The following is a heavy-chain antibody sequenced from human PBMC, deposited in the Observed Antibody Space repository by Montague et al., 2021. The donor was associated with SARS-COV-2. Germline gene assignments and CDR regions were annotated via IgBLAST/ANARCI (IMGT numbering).Heavy chain of an antibody. J-gene: IGHJ4*02. CDR1: GITVSSNY. V-gene: IGHV3-66*01. CDR2: IYSGGST. D-gene: IGHD3-3*01. CDR3: AKDPHYDFWSGYYFHY. Sequence: SLRLSCAASGITVSSNYMSWVRQAPGKGLEWVSVIYSGGSTYYADSVXGRFTISRDNSKNTLYLQMNSLRAEDTAVYYCAKDPHYDFWSGYYFHYWGQGTLVTVSS.